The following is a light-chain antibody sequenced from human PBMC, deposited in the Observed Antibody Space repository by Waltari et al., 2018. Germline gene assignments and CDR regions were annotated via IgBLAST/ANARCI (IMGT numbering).Light chain of an antibody. V-gene: IGKV1-39*01. CDR1: QNIGKF. Sequence: DIQLTQSPSSLSASLEDRVVVTCRSSQNIGKFLNWYQQRPGTAPKLLIFVASSLRSGVPPRFSGSGSGTDFTLTITSLEPEDFATYYCQQTYSAPWTFGQGTRVEIK. CDR3: QQTYSAPWT. CDR2: VAS. J-gene: IGKJ1*01.